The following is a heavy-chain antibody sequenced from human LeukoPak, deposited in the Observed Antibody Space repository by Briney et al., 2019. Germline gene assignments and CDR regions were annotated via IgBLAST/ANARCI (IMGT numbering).Heavy chain of an antibody. CDR1: GGSVSSGSNY. CDR2: IHYSGST. J-gene: IGHJ4*02. CDR3: ARVLYGSGTYYFDY. D-gene: IGHD3-10*01. Sequence: SETLSLTCTVSGGSVSSGSNYWSWIRQPPGKGLEWIGYIHYSGSTSHNPALKSRVTISVDTSKNQFSLKLSSVTAADTAVYYCARVLYGSGTYYFDYWGQGTLVTVSS. V-gene: IGHV4-61*01.